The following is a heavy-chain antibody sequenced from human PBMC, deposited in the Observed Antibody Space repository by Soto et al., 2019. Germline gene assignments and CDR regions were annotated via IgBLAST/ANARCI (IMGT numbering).Heavy chain of an antibody. Sequence: ASVKVSCKASGYTFTGYYMHWVRQAPGQGLEWMGWINPNSGGTNYAQKFQGRVTMTRDTSISTAHMELSRLRSDDTAVYYCASSPVWSGYYSSVGYFDYWGQGTLVTVSS. J-gene: IGHJ4*02. CDR3: ASSPVWSGYYSSVGYFDY. V-gene: IGHV1-2*02. CDR2: INPNSGGT. D-gene: IGHD3-3*01. CDR1: GYTFTGYY.